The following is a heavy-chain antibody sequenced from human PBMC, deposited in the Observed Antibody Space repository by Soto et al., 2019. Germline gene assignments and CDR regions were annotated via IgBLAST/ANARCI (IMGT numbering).Heavy chain of an antibody. D-gene: IGHD2-15*01. CDR3: AHRPPPTGEAVTYFSFDY. Sequence: QITLQESGPTLVKPTQTLTLTCTFSGFSLTTTGMGVAWIRQSPGKALEWLALVYWDDDKLYRPSLKSRLTITKDTSKNQVVITLTNVDPVDTGTYFCAHRPPPTGEAVTYFSFDYWGPGTLVTVSS. V-gene: IGHV2-5*02. CDR2: VYWDDDK. CDR1: GFSLTTTGMG. J-gene: IGHJ4*02.